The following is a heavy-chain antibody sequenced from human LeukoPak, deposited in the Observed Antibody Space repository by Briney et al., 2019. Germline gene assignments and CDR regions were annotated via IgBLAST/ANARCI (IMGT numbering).Heavy chain of an antibody. D-gene: IGHD3-9*01. V-gene: IGHV4-59*01. CDR2: SYYSGTT. J-gene: IGHJ5*02. Sequence: PSETLSLTCTVSGGSITNYYWSWIRQPPGKGLEWIGYSYYSGTTNYNPSLKSRVTISVDTSMNQFSLKLSSVTTADTAVYYCARGGYDILTGYGSFDPWGQGTLVSVSS. CDR3: ARGGYDILTGYGSFDP. CDR1: GGSITNYY.